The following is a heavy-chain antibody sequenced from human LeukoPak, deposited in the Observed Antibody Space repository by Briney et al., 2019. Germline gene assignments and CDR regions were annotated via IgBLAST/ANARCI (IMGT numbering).Heavy chain of an antibody. V-gene: IGHV4-4*07. CDR3: ARDLKRGAAVAGDFDY. D-gene: IGHD6-19*01. J-gene: IGHJ4*02. CDR1: GGSISSYY. Sequence: SETLSLTCTVSGGSISSYYWSWIRQPAGKGLEWIGRIYTSGSTNYNPSLKSRVTMSVDTSKNQFSLKLSSVTAADTAVYYCARDLKRGAAVAGDFDYWGQGTLVTVSS. CDR2: IYTSGST.